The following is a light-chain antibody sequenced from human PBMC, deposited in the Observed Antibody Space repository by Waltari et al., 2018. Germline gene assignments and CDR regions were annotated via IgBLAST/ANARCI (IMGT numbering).Light chain of an antibody. CDR3: QQRSSWTAHT. Sequence: EMVLTQSPATLSLSPGQTATLSCRASQSVGTFLAWYQQKPGQAPMLLIYDASNRPTGIPDRFRGSGSGADFTLTISSLEPEDFAVYFCQQRSSWTAHTFGQGARLEIK. CDR1: QSVGTF. V-gene: IGKV3-11*01. J-gene: IGKJ2*01. CDR2: DAS.